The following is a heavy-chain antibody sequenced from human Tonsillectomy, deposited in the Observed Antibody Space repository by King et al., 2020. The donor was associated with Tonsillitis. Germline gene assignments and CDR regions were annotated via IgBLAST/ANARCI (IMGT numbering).Heavy chain of an antibody. D-gene: IGHD3-3*01. J-gene: IGHJ4*02. Sequence: VQLVESGGGWVQPGGSLRLSCVASGFTFSTYAMSWVRQAPGKGLEWGSAITGSGGSTYHADSVKGRFTISRDNSKNTLYLQMNSLRAEETAVYYSAKGSSGQRPYYFDYWGQGTLVTVSS. CDR3: AKGSSGQRPYYFDY. CDR1: GFTFSTYA. CDR2: ITGSGGST. V-gene: IGHV3-23*04.